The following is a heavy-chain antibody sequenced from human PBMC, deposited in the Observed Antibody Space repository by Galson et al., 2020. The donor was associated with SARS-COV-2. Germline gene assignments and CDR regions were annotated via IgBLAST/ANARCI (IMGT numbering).Heavy chain of an antibody. J-gene: IGHJ6*03. V-gene: IGHV4-59*08. Sequence: SETLSLTCTVSGGSISSYYWSWIRQPPGKGLEWIGYIYYSGSTNYNPSLKSRVTISVDTSKNQFSLKLSSVTAADTAVYYCAGTILSEYYYYYMDVWGKGTTVTVSS. CDR1: GGSISSYY. CDR3: AGTILSEYYYYYMDV. D-gene: IGHD2-2*02. CDR2: IYYSGST.